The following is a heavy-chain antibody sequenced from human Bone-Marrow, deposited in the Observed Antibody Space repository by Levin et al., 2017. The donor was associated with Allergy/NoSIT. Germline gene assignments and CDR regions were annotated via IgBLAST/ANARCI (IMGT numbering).Heavy chain of an antibody. Sequence: GGSLRLSCAASGFTFSSYWMHWVRQAPGKGLVWVSRINSDGSSTSYADSVKGRFTISRDNAKNTLYLQMNSLRAEDTAVYYCARTSSSSLFDPWGQGTLVTVSS. D-gene: IGHD6-6*01. CDR3: ARTSSSSLFDP. CDR2: INSDGSST. J-gene: IGHJ5*02. V-gene: IGHV3-74*01. CDR1: GFTFSSYW.